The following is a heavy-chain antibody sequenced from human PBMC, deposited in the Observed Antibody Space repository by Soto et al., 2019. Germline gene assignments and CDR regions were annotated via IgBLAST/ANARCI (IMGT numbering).Heavy chain of an antibody. CDR3: AIGLRGGDYYYGMDV. CDR2: IIPIFGTA. D-gene: IGHD3-10*01. Sequence: SVKVSRKASGGTFSSYAISWVRQAPGQGLEWMGGIIPIFGTANYAQKFQGRVTITADESTSTAYMELSSLRSEDTAVYYCAIGLRGGDYYYGMDVWGQGTTVTVSS. V-gene: IGHV1-69*13. CDR1: GGTFSSYA. J-gene: IGHJ6*02.